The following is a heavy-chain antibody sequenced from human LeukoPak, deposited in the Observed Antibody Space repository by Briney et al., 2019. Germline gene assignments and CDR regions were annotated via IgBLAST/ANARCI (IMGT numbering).Heavy chain of an antibody. Sequence: PGESLQISCKGSGYSFTSYWIGWGRPVPGKGLEGMGIIYPGASDTRYSPSFQGQVTISAAESIRTAYLQWSSLEASDTAMYYCARLGTHCSSTSCYRQIDYWGQGTLVTVSS. CDR1: GYSFTSYW. J-gene: IGHJ4*02. D-gene: IGHD2-2*01. CDR3: ARLGTHCSSTSCYRQIDY. V-gene: IGHV5-51*01. CDR2: IYPGASDT.